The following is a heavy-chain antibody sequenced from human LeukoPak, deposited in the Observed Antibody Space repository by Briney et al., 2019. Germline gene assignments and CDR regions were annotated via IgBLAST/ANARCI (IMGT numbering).Heavy chain of an antibody. CDR3: ARGGSGSYFSWLDP. J-gene: IGHJ5*02. D-gene: IGHD3-10*01. CDR2: INPNSGGT. V-gene: IGHV1-2*02. Sequence: AASVKVSCKASGYTLTGYYIHWVRQAPGQGLECVGWINPNSGGTNYAQKFQGRVTMTRDTSISTAYMELSRLRSDDTAVYYCARGGSGSYFSWLDPWGQGTPVTVSS. CDR1: GYTLTGYY.